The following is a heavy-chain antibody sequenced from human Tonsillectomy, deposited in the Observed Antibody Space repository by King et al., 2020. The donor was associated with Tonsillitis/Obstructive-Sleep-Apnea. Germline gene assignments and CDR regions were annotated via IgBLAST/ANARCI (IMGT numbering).Heavy chain of an antibody. CDR1: GLSLSTSEVG. V-gene: IGHV2-5*02. CDR2: IYWDDNK. J-gene: IGHJ3*01. D-gene: IGHD2-2*01. CDR3: VHGDVVVPAATYAFDF. Sequence: ITLKESGPTLVKPTQTLTLTCTFSGLSLSTSEVGVGWIRQPPGKALEWLALIYWDDNKHYSPSLKSRLTITKDTSKNQVVLTVSNMDPVDTATYYCVHGDVVVPAATYAFDFWGQGTMVTVSS.